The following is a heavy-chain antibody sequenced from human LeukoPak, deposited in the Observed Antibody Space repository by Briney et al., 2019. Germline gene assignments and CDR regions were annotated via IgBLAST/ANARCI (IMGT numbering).Heavy chain of an antibody. CDR3: AKDLTQWLASPFDY. CDR1: GFTFSSYA. J-gene: IGHJ4*02. CDR2: ISGSGGST. D-gene: IGHD6-19*01. Sequence: GGSLRLSCAASGFTFSSYAMSWVRRAPGKGLEWVSAISGSGGSTYYADSVKGRFTISRDNSKNTLYLQMNSLRAEDTAVYYCAKDLTQWLASPFDYWGQGTLVTVSS. V-gene: IGHV3-23*01.